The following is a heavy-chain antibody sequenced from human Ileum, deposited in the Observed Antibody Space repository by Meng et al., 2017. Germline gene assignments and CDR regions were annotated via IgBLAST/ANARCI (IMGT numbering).Heavy chain of an antibody. D-gene: IGHD3/OR15-3a*01. CDR3: ARDWDWVVWDY. J-gene: IGHJ4*02. CDR1: GFTFSTYA. CDR2: IKPDGRTT. V-gene: IGHV3-74*01. Sequence: EVQLVESGGGLLQPGGSAPLSCASYGFTFSTYAMNWVRQAPGKGRVWVSQIKPDGRTTAYADSVKGRFTISRDNAKSTLYLEMNSLRAEDAAVYYCARDWDWVVWDYWGQGTLVTVSS.